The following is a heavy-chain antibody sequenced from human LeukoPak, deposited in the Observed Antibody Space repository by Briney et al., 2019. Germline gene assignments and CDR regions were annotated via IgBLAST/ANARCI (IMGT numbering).Heavy chain of an antibody. V-gene: IGHV4-30-4*03. J-gene: IGHJ3*02. CDR2: FYTSGST. Sequence: SETLSLTCTVSGGPISSGDFYWSWVRQPPGKGLEWIGRFYTSGSTNYNPSLKSRVTISVDTSKNQFSLKLSSVTAADTAVYLFGGDWSREGGFEIWGQGEMVTVSS. CDR3: GGDWSREGGFEI. CDR1: GGPISSGDFY. D-gene: IGHD3-16*01.